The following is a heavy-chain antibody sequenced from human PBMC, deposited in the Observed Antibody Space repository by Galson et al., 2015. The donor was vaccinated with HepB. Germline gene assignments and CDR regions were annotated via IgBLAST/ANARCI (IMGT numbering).Heavy chain of an antibody. D-gene: IGHD3-10*01. Sequence: SLRLSCAASGFTFSNAWMSWVRQAPGKGLEWVGRIKSKTDGGTTDYAAPVKGRFTISRDDSKTTLYLQMNSLKTEDTAVYYCTTYLPDYYGSGSYYSDHDAFDIWGQGTMVTVSS. CDR3: TTYLPDYYGSGSYYSDHDAFDI. V-gene: IGHV3-15*01. CDR1: GFTFSNAW. CDR2: IKSKTDGGTT. J-gene: IGHJ3*02.